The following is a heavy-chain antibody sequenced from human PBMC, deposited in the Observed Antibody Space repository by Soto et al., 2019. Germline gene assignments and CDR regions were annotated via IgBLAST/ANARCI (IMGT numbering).Heavy chain of an antibody. CDR2: INPKSGGT. V-gene: IGHV1-2*02. J-gene: IGHJ6*02. CDR1: GYSLTDYY. CDR3: ARGLITVPPYSYFGLDV. Sequence: QLVQSGAEVKKPGASLRVSCKASGYSLTDYYIHWLRQAPGQGFEWMGLINPKSGGTSYAEKFRGGVTLTRDTSVSTVYMEVNTLTSGDTAIYYCARGLITVPPYSYFGLDVWGQGATVTVSS. D-gene: IGHD3-16*01.